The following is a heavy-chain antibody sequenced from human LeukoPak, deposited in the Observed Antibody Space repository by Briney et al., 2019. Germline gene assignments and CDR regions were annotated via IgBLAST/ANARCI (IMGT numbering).Heavy chain of an antibody. Sequence: GGSLRLSCAASGFTFSSYSMNWVRQAPGKGLEWVLSISSSSSYIYYADSVKGRFTISRDNAKNSLYLQMNSLRAEDTAVYYCARAGLRYCSSTSCYTGGFDYWGQGTLVTVSS. CDR1: GFTFSSYS. CDR3: ARAGLRYCSSTSCYTGGFDY. J-gene: IGHJ4*02. V-gene: IGHV3-21*01. CDR2: ISSSSSYI. D-gene: IGHD2-2*02.